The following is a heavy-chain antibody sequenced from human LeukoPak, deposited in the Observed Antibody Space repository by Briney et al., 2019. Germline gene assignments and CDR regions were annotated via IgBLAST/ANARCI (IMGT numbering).Heavy chain of an antibody. D-gene: IGHD2-2*01. CDR3: ARDGGCSSTSCYRSSGYYFGTHFDY. V-gene: IGHV3-30*04. CDR2: ISYDGSNK. J-gene: IGHJ4*02. CDR1: GFTFSSYA. Sequence: GRSLRLSCAASGFTFSSYAMHWVRQAPGKGLEWVAVISYDGSNKYYADSVKGRFTISRDNSKNTLYLQMNSLRAEDTAVYYCARDGGCSSTSCYRSSGYYFGTHFDYWGQGTLVTVSS.